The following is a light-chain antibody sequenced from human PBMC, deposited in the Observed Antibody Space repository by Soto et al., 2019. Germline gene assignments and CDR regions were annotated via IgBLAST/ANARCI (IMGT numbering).Light chain of an antibody. V-gene: IGKV3-15*01. J-gene: IGKJ3*01. CDR1: QSIGSY. CDR3: QQANSFPLT. Sequence: EIVMTQSPATLSVSPGQRATLSCRASQSIGSYLAWYQQRPGQAPRLLIYGASTRAPDIPARFSGSGSGTEFTLTISSLQSEDFATYYCQQANSFPLTFGPGTKVDIK. CDR2: GAS.